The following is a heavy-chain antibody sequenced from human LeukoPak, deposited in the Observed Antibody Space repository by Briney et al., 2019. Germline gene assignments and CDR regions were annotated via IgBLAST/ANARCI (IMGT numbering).Heavy chain of an antibody. CDR1: GFTFSDYY. V-gene: IGHV3-11*01. Sequence: GSLRLSCTASGFTFSDYYMSWIRQASGKGLEWLSYISVSGSSVSYVDSVKGRFTISRDNAKNSVYLQIDSLRVEDTAMYYCARDRQFRLHDPWGQGILVTVSS. J-gene: IGHJ5*02. CDR3: ARDRQFRLHDP. CDR2: ISVSGSSV. D-gene: IGHD3-16*01.